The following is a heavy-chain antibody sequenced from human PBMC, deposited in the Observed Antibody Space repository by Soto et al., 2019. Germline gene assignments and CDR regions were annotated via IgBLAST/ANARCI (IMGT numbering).Heavy chain of an antibody. CDR1: GFTFSSYW. CDR3: AKGGTWYYYDSSGYV. Sequence: PGGSLRLSCAASGFTFSSYWMHWVRQAPGKGLVWVSRINSDGSSTSYADSVKGRFTISRDNAKNTLYLQMNSLRAEDTAVYYCAKGGTWYYYDSSGYVWGQGTLVTVSS. D-gene: IGHD3-22*01. CDR2: INSDGSST. V-gene: IGHV3-74*01. J-gene: IGHJ4*02.